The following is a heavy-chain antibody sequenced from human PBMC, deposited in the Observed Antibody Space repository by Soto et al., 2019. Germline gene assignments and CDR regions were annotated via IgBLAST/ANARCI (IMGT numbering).Heavy chain of an antibody. D-gene: IGHD3-3*01. CDR3: ARYLFGIANHGMDV. J-gene: IGHJ6*02. CDR2: IYPGDSDT. V-gene: IGHV5-51*01. Sequence: PGESLKISCMGSGYKVSTWHNFTSYWIAWVRQMPGEGLEWMGIIYPGDSDTRYSPSFQGQVTISADKSISTAYLQWSSLKASDTAMYYCARYLFGIANHGMDVWGQGTTVTVSS. CDR1: GYKVSTWHNFTSYW.